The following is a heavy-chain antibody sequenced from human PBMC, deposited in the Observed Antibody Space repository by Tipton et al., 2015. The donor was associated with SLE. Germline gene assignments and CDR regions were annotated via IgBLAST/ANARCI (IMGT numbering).Heavy chain of an antibody. CDR1: GGSVNNYY. CDR2: IHYSGST. Sequence: GLVKPSETLSLTCTVSGGSVNNYYWSWIRQSPGGRLAWIGNIHYSGSTNYNPSLKSRVTISVDTSMKQLSLNLSSVTAAETAVFHCARGGRTIVEPPAYWFFDLSGRGTLVTISS. J-gene: IGHJ2*01. CDR3: ARGGRTIVEPPAYWFFDL. D-gene: IGHD1-26*01. V-gene: IGHV4-59*02.